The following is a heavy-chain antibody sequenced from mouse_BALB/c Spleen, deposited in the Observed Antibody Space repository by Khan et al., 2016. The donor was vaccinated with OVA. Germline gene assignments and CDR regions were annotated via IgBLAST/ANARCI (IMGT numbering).Heavy chain of an antibody. Sequence: QIQLVQSGPELKKPGETVKISCKASGYTFTNYGMNWVKQAPGKGLKWMGWINTYTGEPTYADDFKGRFAFSLETSASTAYLQINNLKNEDTATYFCAREVGYLYPMDYWGQGTSVTVSS. J-gene: IGHJ4*01. V-gene: IGHV9-3-1*01. CDR2: INTYTGEP. CDR3: AREVGYLYPMDY. D-gene: IGHD1-2*01. CDR1: GYTFTNYG.